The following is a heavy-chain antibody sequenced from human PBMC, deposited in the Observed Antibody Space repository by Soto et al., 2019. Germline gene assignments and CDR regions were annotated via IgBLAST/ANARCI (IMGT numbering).Heavy chain of an antibody. CDR1: GYTFTSYA. CDR3: ARDPSYYGMDV. V-gene: IGHV1-3*01. CDR2: INAGNGNT. J-gene: IGHJ6*02. Sequence: ASVKVSCKASGYTFTSYAIHWVRQAPGQRLEWMGWINAGNGNTKYSQKFQGRVTITRDTSASTAYMELSSLRSEDTAVYYCARDPSYYGMDVWGQGTTVTVPS.